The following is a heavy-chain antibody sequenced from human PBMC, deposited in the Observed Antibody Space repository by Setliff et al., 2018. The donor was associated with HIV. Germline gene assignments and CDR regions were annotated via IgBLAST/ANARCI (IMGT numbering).Heavy chain of an antibody. D-gene: IGHD6-13*01. CDR1: GGSISSGSYY. Sequence: SETLSLTCTVSGGSISSGSYYWSWIRQPAGKGLEWIGHIHTSGSTKYNPSLKSRVTISADTSKNQFSLNLSSVTAAETAVYYCARDRPSSSWYFNAFDIWGQGTMVTVSS. CDR3: ARDRPSSSWYFNAFDI. J-gene: IGHJ3*02. V-gene: IGHV4-61*09. CDR2: IHTSGST.